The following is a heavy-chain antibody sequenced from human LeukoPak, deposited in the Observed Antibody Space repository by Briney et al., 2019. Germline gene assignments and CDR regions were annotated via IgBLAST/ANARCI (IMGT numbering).Heavy chain of an antibody. D-gene: IGHD5-18*01. Sequence: GGSLRLSCAASGFTFSSYGMHWVRQAPGKGLEWVAVIWYDGSNKHYADSVKGRFTISRDNSKNTLYLQMNSLRAEDTAVYYCARARTWIQLWSLLPWGQGTLVTVSS. J-gene: IGHJ5*02. CDR2: IWYDGSNK. CDR3: ARARTWIQLWSLLP. CDR1: GFTFSSYG. V-gene: IGHV3-33*01.